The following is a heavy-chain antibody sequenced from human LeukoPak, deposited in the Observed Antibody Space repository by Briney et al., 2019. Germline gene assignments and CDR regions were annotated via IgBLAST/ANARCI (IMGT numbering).Heavy chain of an antibody. CDR3: ARDGPDYYDSRPLNI. Sequence: GGSLRLSCAASGFTFSSYSMNWVRQAPGKGLEWVSSISSSSYIYYADSVKGRFTISRDNAKNSLYLQMNSLRAEDTAVYYCARDGPDYYDSRPLNIWGQGTMVTVSS. CDR1: GFTFSSYS. V-gene: IGHV3-21*04. CDR2: ISSSSYI. D-gene: IGHD3-22*01. J-gene: IGHJ3*02.